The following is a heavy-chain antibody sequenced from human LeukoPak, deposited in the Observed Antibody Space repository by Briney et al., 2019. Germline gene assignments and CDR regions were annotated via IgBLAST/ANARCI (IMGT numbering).Heavy chain of an antibody. CDR1: GYTFTGYY. V-gene: IGHV1-69*04. Sequence: SVKVSCKASGYTFTGYYMHWVRQAPGQGLEWMGRIIPILGIANYAQKFQGRVTITADKSTSTAYMELSSLRSEDTAVYYCARGGEYYDYVWGSHPDVKIDYWGQGTLVTVSS. CDR3: ARGGEYYDYVWGSHPDVKIDY. D-gene: IGHD3-16*01. J-gene: IGHJ4*02. CDR2: IIPILGIA.